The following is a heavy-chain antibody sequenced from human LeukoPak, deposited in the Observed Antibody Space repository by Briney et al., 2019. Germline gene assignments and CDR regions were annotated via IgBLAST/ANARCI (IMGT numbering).Heavy chain of an antibody. Sequence: GGSLRLSCAASGFTFSSYAMSWVRQAPGKGLEWVSAISGSGGSTYYADSVKGRFTISRDNSKNTLYLQMNSLRAEDTAVYYCAKDPSRGILTGYPRYYFDYWGQGTLVTVSS. CDR2: ISGSGGST. CDR1: GFTFSSYA. V-gene: IGHV3-23*01. J-gene: IGHJ4*02. CDR3: AKDPSRGILTGYPRYYFDY. D-gene: IGHD3-9*01.